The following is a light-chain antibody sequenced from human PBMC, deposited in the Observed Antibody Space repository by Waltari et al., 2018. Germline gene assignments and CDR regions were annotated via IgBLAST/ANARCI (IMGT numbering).Light chain of an antibody. CDR3: SSYTTSSAPGV. J-gene: IGLJ1*01. Sequence: QSALTQPASVSGSPGQSITISCSGTASAVGAYAFFSWYQQHPGQAPHLIIYEVSNRPSGISNRFSASKSGNTASLTISGLQAEDEADYYCSSYTTSSAPGVFGTGTRVTVL. CDR1: ASAVGAYAF. CDR2: EVS. V-gene: IGLV2-14*01.